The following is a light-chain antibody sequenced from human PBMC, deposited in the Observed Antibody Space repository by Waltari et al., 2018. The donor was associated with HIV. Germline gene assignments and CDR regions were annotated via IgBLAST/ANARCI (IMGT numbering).Light chain of an antibody. CDR1: SSDVGGYNY. Sequence: QSALTQPASVSGSPGQSITISCTGTSSDVGGYNYVSWYQHHPGQAPQLMIFDVSNRPSGVSNRFSGSKSGNTASLTISGLQAEDEADYYCNSYTSSSHVIFGGGTKLTVL. CDR3: NSYTSSSHVI. V-gene: IGLV2-14*01. CDR2: DVS. J-gene: IGLJ2*01.